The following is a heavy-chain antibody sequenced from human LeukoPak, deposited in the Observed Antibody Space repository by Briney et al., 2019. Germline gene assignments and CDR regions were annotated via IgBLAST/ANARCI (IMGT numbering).Heavy chain of an antibody. J-gene: IGHJ4*02. Sequence: HPSETLSLTCAVSGGSISSSNWWSWVRQPPGKGLEWIGEIYHGGNTNSNPSLKSRVTISVDKSKNQFSLKLSSVTAADTAVYYCSISTAWRYYFDYWGQGTLVTVSS. D-gene: IGHD5-18*01. CDR3: SISTAWRYYFDY. V-gene: IGHV4-4*02. CDR1: GGSISSSNW. CDR2: IYHGGNT.